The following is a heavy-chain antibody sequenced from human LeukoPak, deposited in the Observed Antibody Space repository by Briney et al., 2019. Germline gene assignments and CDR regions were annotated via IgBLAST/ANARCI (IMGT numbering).Heavy chain of an antibody. D-gene: IGHD3-22*01. CDR2: IYCSGCT. V-gene: IGHV4-59*01. J-gene: IGHJ4*02. CDR3: ARVFVDSSGYYSYYFDY. Sequence: SETLSLTCTLSGGSLSSYYWSCIRQPPGKGLEEMGYIYCSGCTNYNPSLKSRVTISVDTSKNQFSLKLSSVTAADTAVYYCARVFVDSSGYYSYYFDYWGQGTLVTVSS. CDR1: GGSLSSYY.